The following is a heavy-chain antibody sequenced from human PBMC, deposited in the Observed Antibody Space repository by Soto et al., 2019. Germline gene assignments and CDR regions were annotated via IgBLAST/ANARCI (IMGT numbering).Heavy chain of an antibody. J-gene: IGHJ4*02. CDR1: GGTLSGFA. CDR2: IIPIFGTA. Sequence: QVQLVQSGAEVKKPGPWVRFSCKASGGTLSGFAISGVGQAPGKGLEWMGGIIPIFGTANYAQKFQGRVTITADESTSTAYMELSSLRSEDTAVYYCARDKAVAGLDYWGQGTLVTVSS. CDR3: ARDKAVAGLDY. D-gene: IGHD6-19*01. V-gene: IGHV1-69*12.